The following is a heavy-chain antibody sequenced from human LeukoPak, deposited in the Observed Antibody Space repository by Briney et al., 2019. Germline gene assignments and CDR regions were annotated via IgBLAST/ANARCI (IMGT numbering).Heavy chain of an antibody. CDR2: IIPILGIA. V-gene: IGHV1-69*02. CDR3: AIHPYCDFWSGYIKLDY. Sequence: SVKVSCKASGGTFSSYTISWVRQAPGQGLEWMGRIIPILGIANYAQKFQGRVTITADKSTSTAYMELSSLRSEDTAVYYCAIHPYCDFWSGYIKLDYWGQGTLVTVSS. CDR1: GGTFSSYT. D-gene: IGHD3-3*01. J-gene: IGHJ4*02.